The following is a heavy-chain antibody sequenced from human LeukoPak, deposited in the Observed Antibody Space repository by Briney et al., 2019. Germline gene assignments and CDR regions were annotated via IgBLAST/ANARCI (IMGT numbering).Heavy chain of an antibody. D-gene: IGHD3-3*01. CDR1: GGSFSGYY. V-gene: IGHV4-34*01. CDR2: INHSGST. CDR3: ARIGSTIFGVVINWFDP. Sequence: SSETLSLTCAVYGGSFSGYYWSWIRQPPGKGLEWIGEINHSGSTNYNPSLKSRVTISVDTSKNQFSLKLSSATAADTAVYYCARIGSTIFGVVINWFDPWGQGTLVTVSS. J-gene: IGHJ5*02.